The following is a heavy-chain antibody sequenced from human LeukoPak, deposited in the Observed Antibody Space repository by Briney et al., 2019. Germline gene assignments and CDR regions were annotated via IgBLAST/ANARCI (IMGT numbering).Heavy chain of an antibody. J-gene: IGHJ4*02. CDR1: GYTFTGYY. CDR2: INPNSGGT. CDR3: ARERPYCSSISCYYFDY. V-gene: IGHV1-2*02. D-gene: IGHD2-2*01. Sequence: ASVKVSCKASGYTFTGYYMHWVRQAPGQGLEWMGWINPNSGGTNYAQKFQGRVTMTRDTSISTAYMELSRLRSDDTAVYYCARERPYCSSISCYYFDYWGQGTLVTVSS.